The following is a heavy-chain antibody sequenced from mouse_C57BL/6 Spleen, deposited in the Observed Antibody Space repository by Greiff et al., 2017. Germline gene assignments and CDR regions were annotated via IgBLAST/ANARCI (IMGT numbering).Heavy chain of an antibody. CDR3: EREGLGRDWYFDV. V-gene: IGHV5-16*01. CDR1: GFTFSDYY. J-gene: IGHJ1*03. CDR2: INYDGSST. Sequence: EVKLMESEGGLVQPGSSMKLSCTASGFTFSDYYMAWVRQVPEKGLEWVANINYDGSSTYYLDSLKSRFIISRDNAKNILYLQMSSLKSEDTATYYCEREGLGRDWYFDVWGTGTTVTVAS. D-gene: IGHD4-1*01.